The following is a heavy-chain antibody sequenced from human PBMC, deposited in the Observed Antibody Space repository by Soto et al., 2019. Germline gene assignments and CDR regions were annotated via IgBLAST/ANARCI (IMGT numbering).Heavy chain of an antibody. CDR1: GFTVSSNY. D-gene: IGHD3-16*01. CDR2: IYSGGST. J-gene: IGHJ3*02. CDR3: ASWGTVRDMMLFDI. Sequence: GGSLRLSCAASGFTVSSNYMSWVRQAPGKGLEWVSVIYSGGSTYYADSVKGRFTISRDNSKNTLYLQMNSLRAEDTAVYYCASWGTVRDMMLFDIWGQGTMVTVSS. V-gene: IGHV3-53*01.